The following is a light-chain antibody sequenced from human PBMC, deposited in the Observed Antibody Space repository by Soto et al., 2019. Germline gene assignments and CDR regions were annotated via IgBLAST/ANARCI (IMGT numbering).Light chain of an antibody. CDR2: DVT. CDR3: SSYTSSSSYV. CDR1: SSDVGGYKY. J-gene: IGLJ1*01. V-gene: IGLV2-14*01. Sequence: QSVLTQPASVSGSPGQSITISCTGTSSDVGGYKYVSWYQQHPDKAPKLIIYDVTNRPSGISNRFSGSKSGNTASLTISGLQAEDEADYYCSSYTSSSSYVFGTGNKVTVL.